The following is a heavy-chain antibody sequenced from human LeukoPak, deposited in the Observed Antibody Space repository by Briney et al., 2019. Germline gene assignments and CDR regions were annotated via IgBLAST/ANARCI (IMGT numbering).Heavy chain of an antibody. D-gene: IGHD3-22*01. Sequence: GGSLRLSCAASGFTFRSYGMHWVRQAPGKGQEWVAVISYDGSNEYYVDSVKGRFTFSRDNSKNTLYLQTDSLRAEDTAVCYCARAPSGYYPYFDYWGQGTLVTVSS. J-gene: IGHJ4*02. CDR2: ISYDGSNE. V-gene: IGHV3-30*03. CDR3: ARAPSGYYPYFDY. CDR1: GFTFRSYG.